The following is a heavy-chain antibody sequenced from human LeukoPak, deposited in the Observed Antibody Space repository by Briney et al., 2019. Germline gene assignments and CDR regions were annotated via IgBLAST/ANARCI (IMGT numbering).Heavy chain of an antibody. V-gene: IGHV3-48*04. CDR3: ARDHNYAFDN. J-gene: IGHJ4*02. CDR1: RFIFSDYS. Sequence: PGGSLRLSCAASRFIFSDYSMNWVRQAPGKGLEWISYIGIDSGNTKYADSVKGRFTISADSARNSLYLQMNSLRVEDTAVYYCARDHNYAFDNWGQGTLVTVSS. CDR2: IGIDSGNT. D-gene: IGHD1-1*01.